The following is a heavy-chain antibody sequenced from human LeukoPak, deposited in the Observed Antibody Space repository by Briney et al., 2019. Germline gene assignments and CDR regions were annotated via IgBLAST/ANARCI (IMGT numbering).Heavy chain of an antibody. CDR3: AREGGIAAAASYYYYGMDV. D-gene: IGHD6-13*01. V-gene: IGHV3-11*01. Sequence: PGGSLRLSCAASGFTFSDYHMSWIRQAPGKGLEWVSYISSSGSTIYYADSVKGRFTISRDNAKNSLYLQMNSLRAEDTAVYYCAREGGIAAAASYYYYGMDVWGQGTTVTVSS. CDR2: ISSSGSTI. CDR1: GFTFSDYH. J-gene: IGHJ6*02.